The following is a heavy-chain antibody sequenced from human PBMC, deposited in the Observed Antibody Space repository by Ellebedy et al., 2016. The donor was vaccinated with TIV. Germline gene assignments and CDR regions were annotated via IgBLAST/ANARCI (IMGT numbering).Heavy chain of an antibody. J-gene: IGHJ6*02. CDR2: INSDWSHT. CDR3: ARVEVGRSGPSHAMDG. Sequence: GESLKISCAAPGFTFSGYWMHWVRQAPGQGLVWVSRINSDWSHTTYADSVKGRCTISSDNAQNTLYLQMNSLRVEDSAVYFCARVEVGRSGPSHAMDGWGQGTTVTVSS. V-gene: IGHV3-74*01. D-gene: IGHD6-19*01. CDR1: GFTFSGYW.